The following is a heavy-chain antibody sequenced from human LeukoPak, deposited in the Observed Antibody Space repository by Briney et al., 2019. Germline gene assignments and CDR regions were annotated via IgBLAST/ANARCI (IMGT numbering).Heavy chain of an antibody. Sequence: SVKVSCKAFGGTFSSYAISWVRQAPGQGLEWMGRIIPIFGTANYAQKFQGRVTITTDESTSTAYMELSSLRSEDTAVYYCARERALWNGSGGSCYSCWFDPWGQGTLVTVSS. CDR3: ARERALWNGSGGSCYSCWFDP. D-gene: IGHD2-15*01. V-gene: IGHV1-69*05. CDR2: IIPIFGTA. CDR1: GGTFSSYA. J-gene: IGHJ5*02.